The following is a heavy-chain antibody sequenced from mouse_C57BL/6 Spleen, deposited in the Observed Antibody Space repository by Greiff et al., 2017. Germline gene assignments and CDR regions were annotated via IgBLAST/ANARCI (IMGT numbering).Heavy chain of an antibody. CDR1: YTFTDYYM. J-gene: IGHJ2*01. D-gene: IGHD1-1*01. CDR2: YPGSGNTY. Sequence: VQLQQSGPELVKPGASVKMSCKASGYTFTDYYMHWVKQKPGKGLEWIGEIYPGSGNTYYNEKFKGKATLTADTSSSTAYMQLSSLTSEDSAVYCCARYTYYYGSSFFDYWGQGTTLTVSS. V-gene: IGHV1-83*01. CDR3: RYTYYYGSSFFDY.